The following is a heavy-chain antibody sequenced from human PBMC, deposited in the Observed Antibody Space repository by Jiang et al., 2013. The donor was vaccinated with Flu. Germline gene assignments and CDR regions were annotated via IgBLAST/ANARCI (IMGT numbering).Heavy chain of an antibody. J-gene: IGHJ3*02. D-gene: IGHD2-15*01. V-gene: IGHV5-51*01. CDR2: IYPGDSDT. CDR3: ARGYCSGGRLLLRRSAFDI. Sequence: GAEVKKPGESLKISCKGSGYSFTSYWIGWVRQMPGKGLEWMGIIYPGDSDTRYSPSFQGQVTISADKSISTAYLQWSSLKASDTAMYYCARGYCSGGRLLLRRSAFDIWGQGTMVTVSS. CDR1: GYSFTSYW.